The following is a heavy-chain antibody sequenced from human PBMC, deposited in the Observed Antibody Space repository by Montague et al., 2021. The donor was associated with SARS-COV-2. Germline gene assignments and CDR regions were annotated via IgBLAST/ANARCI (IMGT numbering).Heavy chain of an antibody. CDR2: INHSGST. CDR3: ARRPHYYDSSGYYYPGRPRYDFDY. Sequence: SETLSLTCAVYGGSFSGYYWSWIRQPPGKGLEWIGEINHSGSTNYNPSLKSRVTISVDTSKNQFSLKLSSVTAADTAVYYCARRPHYYDSSGYYYPGRPRYDFDYWGQGTLVTVSS. J-gene: IGHJ4*02. D-gene: IGHD3-22*01. V-gene: IGHV4-34*01. CDR1: GGSFSGYY.